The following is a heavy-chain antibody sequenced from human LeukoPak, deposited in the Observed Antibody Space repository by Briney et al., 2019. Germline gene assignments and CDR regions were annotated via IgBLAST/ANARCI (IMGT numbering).Heavy chain of an antibody. J-gene: IGHJ3*02. V-gene: IGHV3-23*01. CDR3: ATDIRWGAFDI. Sequence: GGSLRLSCAASGFTFSSYGMSWVRQAPGKGLEWVSGISGSGGSTYYADSVKGRFTISRDNSKNTLYLQMNSLRAEDTAVYYCATDIRWGAFDIWGQGTMVTVSS. CDR2: ISGSGGST. D-gene: IGHD3-3*01. CDR1: GFTFSSYG.